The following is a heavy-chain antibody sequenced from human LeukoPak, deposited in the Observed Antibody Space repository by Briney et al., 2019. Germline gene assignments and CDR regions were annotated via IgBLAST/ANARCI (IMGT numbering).Heavy chain of an antibody. CDR2: ISGSGGST. CDR1: GFTFSSYA. V-gene: IGHV3-23*01. D-gene: IGHD2-8*02. J-gene: IGHJ4*02. CDR3: AKDSINRAQTRDCTGGVCYEVSYFDY. Sequence: PGGSLRLSCAASGFTFSSYAMSWVRQAPGKGLEWVSAISGSGGSTYYADSVKGRFTISRDNSKNTLYLQMNSRRAEDTAVYYCAKDSINRAQTRDCTGGVCYEVSYFDYWGQGTLVTVSS.